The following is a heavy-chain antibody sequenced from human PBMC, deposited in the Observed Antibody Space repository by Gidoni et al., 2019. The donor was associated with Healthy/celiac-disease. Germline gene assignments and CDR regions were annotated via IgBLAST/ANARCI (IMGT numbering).Heavy chain of an antibody. D-gene: IGHD1-26*01. CDR2: INHSGST. CDR3: ARAGGWEPLPPYFDY. J-gene: IGHJ4*02. Sequence: QVQLQQWGAGLLKPSETLSLTRAVYGGSFSGYYWSWIRQPQGKGLEWIGEINHSGSTNYNPSLKSRVTISVDTSKNQFSLKLSSVTAADTAVYYCARAGGWEPLPPYFDYWGQGTLVTVSS. CDR1: GGSFSGYY. V-gene: IGHV4-34*01.